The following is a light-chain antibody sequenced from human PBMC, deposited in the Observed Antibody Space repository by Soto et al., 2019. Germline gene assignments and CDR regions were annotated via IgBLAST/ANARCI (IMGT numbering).Light chain of an antibody. CDR2: GAS. CDR1: QSVSNSY. CDR3: QQYGRSPYT. J-gene: IGKJ2*01. V-gene: IGKV3-20*01. Sequence: EILLTQSPGTLSLSPGERATLSCRASQSVSNSYLAWFRQKPGQSPRLLIYGASSRATGIPDRFSGSGSGTDFTLTISRLEPEDFAVYYCQQYGRSPYTFGQGTKLEIK.